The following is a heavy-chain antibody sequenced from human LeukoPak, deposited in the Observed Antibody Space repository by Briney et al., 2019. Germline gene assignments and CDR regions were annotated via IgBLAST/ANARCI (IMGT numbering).Heavy chain of an antibody. CDR1: GGSFSGYY. CDR2: INHSGST. CDR3: AYTMVRGVPPGY. V-gene: IGHV4-34*01. J-gene: IGHJ4*02. D-gene: IGHD3-10*01. Sequence: SETLSLTCAVYGGSFSGYYWSWIRQPPGKGLEWIGEINHSGSTNYNPSLKSRVTISVDTSKNQFSLKLSSVTAADTAVYYCAYTMVRGVPPGYWGQGTLVTVSS.